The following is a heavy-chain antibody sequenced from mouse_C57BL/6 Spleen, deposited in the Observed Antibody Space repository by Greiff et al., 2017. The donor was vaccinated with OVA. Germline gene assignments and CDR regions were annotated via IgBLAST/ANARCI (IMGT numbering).Heavy chain of an antibody. J-gene: IGHJ4*01. CDR3: SRYDYDDRYAMDY. V-gene: IGHV1-53*01. D-gene: IGHD2-4*01. CDR1: GYTFTSYW. CDR2: INPSNGGT. Sequence: QVQLQQPGTELVKPGASVKLSCKASGYTFTSYWMHWVKQRPGQGLEWIGNINPSNGGTNYNEKLKSKATLTVDKSSSTAYMQLSSLTSEDSAVYYCSRYDYDDRYAMDYWGQGTSVTVSS.